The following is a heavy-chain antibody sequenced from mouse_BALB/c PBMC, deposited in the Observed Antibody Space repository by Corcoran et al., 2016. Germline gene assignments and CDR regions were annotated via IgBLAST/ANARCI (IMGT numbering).Heavy chain of an antibody. J-gene: IGHJ4*01. V-gene: IGHV1S136*01. Sequence: EVQLQQSGPELVKPGASVKMSCKASGYTFTSYVMHWVKQKPGQGLEWIGYINPYNDGTKYNEKFKGKATLTSDKSSSTAYMELSSLTSEDSAVYYCARGRVVATENAMDYWGQGTSVTVSS. CDR1: GYTFTSYV. D-gene: IGHD1-1*01. CDR3: ARGRVVATENAMDY. CDR2: INPYNDGT.